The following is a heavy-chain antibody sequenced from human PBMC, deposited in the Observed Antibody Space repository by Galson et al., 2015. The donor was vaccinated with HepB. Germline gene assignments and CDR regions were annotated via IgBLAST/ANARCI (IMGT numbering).Heavy chain of an antibody. D-gene: IGHD4-23*01. CDR3: VRGVGGPDP. CDR2: ISDDGSRI. Sequence: SLRLSCAASGFTFSSHWMHWVRHVPGKGLVWVSYISDDGSRIMYADSVMGRVTISRDNAENTLYLQMNSLRAEDTAVYYCVRGVGGPDPWGQGSLVTVSS. CDR1: GFTFSSHW. J-gene: IGHJ5*02. V-gene: IGHV3-74*03.